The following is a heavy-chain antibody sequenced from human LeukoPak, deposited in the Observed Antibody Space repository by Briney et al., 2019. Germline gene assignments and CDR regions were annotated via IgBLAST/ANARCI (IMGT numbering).Heavy chain of an antibody. V-gene: IGHV3-74*01. J-gene: IGHJ4*02. Sequence: PGGSLRLSCAASGFTFSSYWMHWVRQAPGKGLVWVSRINSDGSSTSYADSVKGRFTISRDNAKNTLYLQMNSLRAEDTAVYYCAREASSGWAPFDYWGQGTLVTVSS. D-gene: IGHD6-19*01. CDR3: AREASSGWAPFDY. CDR2: INSDGSST. CDR1: GFTFSSYW.